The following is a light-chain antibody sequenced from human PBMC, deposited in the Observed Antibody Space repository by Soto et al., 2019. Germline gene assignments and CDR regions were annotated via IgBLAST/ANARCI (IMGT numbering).Light chain of an antibody. Sequence: EIVMTQSPATLSVSPGERATLSCRASQSVNINLACYQQKPGQAPRLLIYGASTRATGIPARFSGSGSGTEFTLTISSLQSEDFAVYYCQQYNNWPPVLTFGGGTKVEIK. CDR1: QSVNIN. CDR3: QQYNNWPPVLT. J-gene: IGKJ4*01. CDR2: GAS. V-gene: IGKV3-15*01.